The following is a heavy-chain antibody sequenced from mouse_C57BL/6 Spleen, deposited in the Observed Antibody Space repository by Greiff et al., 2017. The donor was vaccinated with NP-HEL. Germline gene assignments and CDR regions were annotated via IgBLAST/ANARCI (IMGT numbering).Heavy chain of an antibody. D-gene: IGHD3-1*01. CDR2: ISYDGSN. CDR3: ARDRGSPEYFDV. CDR1: GYSITSGYY. V-gene: IGHV3-6*01. Sequence: EVKLQESGPGLVKPSQSLSLTCSVTGYSITSGYYWNWIRQFPGNKLEWMGYISYDGSNNYNPSLKNRISITRDTSKNQFFLKLNSVTTEDTATYYCARDRGSPEYFDVWGTGTTVTVSS. J-gene: IGHJ1*03.